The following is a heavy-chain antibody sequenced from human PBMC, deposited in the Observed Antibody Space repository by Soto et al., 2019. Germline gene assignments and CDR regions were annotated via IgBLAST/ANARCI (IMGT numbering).Heavy chain of an antibody. D-gene: IGHD5-12*01. Sequence: QVQLVQSGAEVKKPGSSVTVSCKASGGTFSSYTISWVRQAPGQGLEWMGGIIPIFGTANYAQKFQGRVTITADESTSTADMELSSLRSEDTDVYYCARGNHRWLQLWYFDLWGRGTLVTVSS. J-gene: IGHJ2*01. CDR3: ARGNHRWLQLWYFDL. CDR1: GGTFSSYT. CDR2: IIPIFGTA. V-gene: IGHV1-69*12.